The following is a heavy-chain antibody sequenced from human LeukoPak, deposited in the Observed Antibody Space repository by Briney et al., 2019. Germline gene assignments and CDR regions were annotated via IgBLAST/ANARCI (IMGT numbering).Heavy chain of an antibody. D-gene: IGHD2-2*01. V-gene: IGHV3-21*01. J-gene: IGHJ4*02. CDR3: ARDRAAMPPYYFDY. Sequence: PGGSLRLSCAAPGFTFSSYSMNWVRQAPGKGLEWVSSISSSSSYIYYADSVKGRFTISRDNAKNSLYLQMNSLRAEDTAVYYCARDRAAMPPYYFDYWGQGTLVTVSS. CDR1: GFTFSSYS. CDR2: ISSSSSYI.